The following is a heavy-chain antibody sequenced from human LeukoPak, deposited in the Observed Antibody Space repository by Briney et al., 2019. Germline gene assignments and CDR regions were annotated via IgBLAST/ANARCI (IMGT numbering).Heavy chain of an antibody. J-gene: IGHJ4*02. CDR1: GFTFSSYA. CDR3: ARDSSHGFGEFDY. V-gene: IGHV3-64*01. Sequence: GGSLRLSCAASGFTFSSYAMHWVRQAPGKGLEYVSAISSNGGSTYYANSVKGRFTISRDNSKNTLYLQMGSLRAEDMAVYYCARDSSHGFGEFDYWGQGTLVTVSS. CDR2: ISSNGGST. D-gene: IGHD3-10*01.